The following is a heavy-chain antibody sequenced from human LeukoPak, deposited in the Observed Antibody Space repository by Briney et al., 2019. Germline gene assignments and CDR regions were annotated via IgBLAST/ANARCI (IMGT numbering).Heavy chain of an antibody. J-gene: IGHJ4*02. Sequence: SETLSLTCTVSGGSLSSSSYYWSWIRQPAGKGLEWIGRIYTSGSTNYNPSLKSRVTISVDTSKNQFSLKLSSVTAADTAVYYCAMISSSWSRPFDYWGQGTLVTVSS. CDR2: IYTSGST. D-gene: IGHD6-13*01. CDR1: GGSLSSSSYY. CDR3: AMISSSWSRPFDY. V-gene: IGHV4-61*02.